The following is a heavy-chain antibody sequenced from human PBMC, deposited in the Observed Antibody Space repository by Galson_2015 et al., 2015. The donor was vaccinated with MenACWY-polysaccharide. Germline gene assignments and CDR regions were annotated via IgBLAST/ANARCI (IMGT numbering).Heavy chain of an antibody. J-gene: IGHJ4*02. CDR1: GFTFSSYT. Sequence: SLRLSCAASGFTFSSYTISWVRQAPGKGLEWVSAMSGTGGDIYYADSVKGRFTISRDNSKNTLSLQMNTLRAEDTAVYFCAKDKFPRYGRYFDVWGQEPPVTVSS. CDR3: AKDKFPRYGRYFDV. V-gene: IGHV3-23*01. CDR2: MSGTGGDI. D-gene: IGHD3-9*01.